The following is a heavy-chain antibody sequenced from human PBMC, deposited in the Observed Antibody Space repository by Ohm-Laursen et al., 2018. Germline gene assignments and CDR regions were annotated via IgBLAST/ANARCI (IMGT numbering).Heavy chain of an antibody. V-gene: IGHV3-30*03. D-gene: IGHD2-2*01. CDR1: GFTFSNAW. Sequence: FRLSCAASGFTFSNAWMNWVRQAPGKGLEWVSLISYDGGNKYYIDSVKGRFAISRDNSRNTVTLQMDNLRVGDTGIYFCARDSSQHLYYNYGMDVWGQGTTVTVSS. CDR3: ARDSSQHLYYNYGMDV. J-gene: IGHJ6*02. CDR2: ISYDGGNK.